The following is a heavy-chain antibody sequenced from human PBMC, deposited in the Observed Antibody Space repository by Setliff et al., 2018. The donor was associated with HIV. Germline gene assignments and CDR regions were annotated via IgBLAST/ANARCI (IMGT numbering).Heavy chain of an antibody. J-gene: IGHJ4*02. CDR3: ARGKTWLRFLDY. CDR2: INTHSGYT. D-gene: IGHD5-12*01. V-gene: IGHV1-18*01. Sequence: ASVKVSCKASGYTFNNYGISWVRQAPGQGLECMGWINTHSGYTNYAQNVQGRVTVTMDTSTSTAYMELRSLKSDDTAVYYCARGKTWLRFLDYWGQGTLVTVSS. CDR1: GYTFNNYG.